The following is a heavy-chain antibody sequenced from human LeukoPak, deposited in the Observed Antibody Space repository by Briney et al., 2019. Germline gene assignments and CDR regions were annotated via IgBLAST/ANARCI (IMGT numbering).Heavy chain of an antibody. D-gene: IGHD3-22*01. CDR3: ARGGPSYYDSSGSDY. J-gene: IGHJ4*02. Sequence: PSETLSLTCTVSGGSISGYYWSWIRQPPGKGLEWIGYVYYSGSTNYNPSLKSRVTISVDTSKNQLSLKLSTVTAADTAVYYCARGGPSYYDSSGSDYWGQGTLVTVSS. CDR2: VYYSGST. CDR1: GGSISGYY. V-gene: IGHV4-59*01.